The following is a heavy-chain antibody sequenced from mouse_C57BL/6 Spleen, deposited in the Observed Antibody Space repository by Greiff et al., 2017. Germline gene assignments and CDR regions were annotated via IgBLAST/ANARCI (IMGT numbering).Heavy chain of an antibody. CDR3: AREGWLLRLFDD. D-gene: IGHD2-3*01. V-gene: IGHV1-22*01. J-gene: IGHJ2*01. CDR1: GYTFTDYN. CDR2: INPNNGGT. Sequence: VQLQQSGPELVKPGASVKMSCKASGYTFTDYNMHWVKQSHGKSLEWIGYINPNNGGTSYNQKFKGKATLTVNKSSSTAYMELRSLTSEDSAVXYCAREGWLLRLFDDWGQGTTLTGSS.